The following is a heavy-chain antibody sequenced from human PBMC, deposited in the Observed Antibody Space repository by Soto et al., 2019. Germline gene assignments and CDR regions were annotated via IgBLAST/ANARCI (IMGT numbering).Heavy chain of an antibody. CDR3: AILAGYCSGTSCYGYYGMDV. Sequence: QLQLLESGPGLVKPSETLSLTCSVSGGSISSGPYSWGWIRQPPGKGLEWIGTFHYSGRTYYSPSRESRATLSVDPSTNQFSLKVSSVTAADTAVFYCAILAGYCSGTSCYGYYGMDVWGQGTTVTVSS. D-gene: IGHD2-2*01. CDR1: GGSISSGPYS. V-gene: IGHV4-39*01. J-gene: IGHJ6*02. CDR2: FHYSGRT.